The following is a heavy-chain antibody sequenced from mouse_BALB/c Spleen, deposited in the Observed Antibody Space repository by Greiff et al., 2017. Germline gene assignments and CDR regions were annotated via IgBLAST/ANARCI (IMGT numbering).Heavy chain of an antibody. Sequence: EVQVVESGGGLVQPKGSLKLSCAASGFTFNTYAMNWVRQAPGKGLEWVARIRSKSNNYATYYADSVKDRFTISRDDSQSMLYLQMNNLKTEDTAMYYCARHPYDGYQGDYWGQGTSVTVSS. D-gene: IGHD2-3*01. V-gene: IGHV10-1*02. J-gene: IGHJ4*01. CDR3: ARHPYDGYQGDY. CDR2: IRSKSNNYAT. CDR1: GFTFNTYA.